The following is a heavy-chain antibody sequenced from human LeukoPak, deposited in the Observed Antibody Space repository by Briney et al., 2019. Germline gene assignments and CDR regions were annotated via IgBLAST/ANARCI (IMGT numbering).Heavy chain of an antibody. V-gene: IGHV1-24*01. J-gene: IGHJ4*02. D-gene: IGHD3-22*01. CDR3: ATVEREYFDTSGYYNF. CDR2: FDPEDGKT. Sequence: GASVKVSCKVSGYSLTELSMHWVRQAPGKGLEWMGGFDPEDGKTMYAQKFQDRVTMTEDTTTNTAYMELSSLRSEDTAVYYCATVEREYFDTSGYYNFWGQGTLVTVSS. CDR1: GYSLTELS.